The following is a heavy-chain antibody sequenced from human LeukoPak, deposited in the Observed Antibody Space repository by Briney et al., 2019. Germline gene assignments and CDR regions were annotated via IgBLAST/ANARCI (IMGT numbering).Heavy chain of an antibody. J-gene: IGHJ4*02. CDR2: ISSSGSTI. D-gene: IGHD3-22*01. Sequence: GGSLRLSCAASGFTFSSYEMNWVRQAPGQGLEWVSYISSSGSTIYYADSAKDRFTISRDNAKNSQYLQMNSLRAEDTAAYYCVRVLGYDSSGSYFEYWGQGTLVAVSS. V-gene: IGHV3-48*03. CDR1: GFTFSSYE. CDR3: VRVLGYDSSGSYFEY.